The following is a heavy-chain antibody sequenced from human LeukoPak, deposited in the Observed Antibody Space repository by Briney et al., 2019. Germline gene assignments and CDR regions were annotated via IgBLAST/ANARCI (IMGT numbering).Heavy chain of an antibody. CDR2: ISRSSSYI. D-gene: IGHD1-26*01. CDR3: ARAIVGANKYYFDY. Sequence: GGSLRLSCAASGFTFSSYSMNWVRQAPGKGLEWVSSISRSSSYIYYADSVKGRFTISRDDAKNSLYLQMNSLRAEDTAVYYCARAIVGANKYYFDYWGQGTLVTVSS. CDR1: GFTFSSYS. V-gene: IGHV3-21*01. J-gene: IGHJ4*02.